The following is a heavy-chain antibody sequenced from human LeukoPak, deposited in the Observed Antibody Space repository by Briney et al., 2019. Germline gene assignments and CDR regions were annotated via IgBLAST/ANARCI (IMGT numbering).Heavy chain of an antibody. Sequence: SVKVSCKASGGTFSSYAISWVRQAPGQGLEWMGRIIPIFGTANYGQKFQGRVTITTDESTSTAYMELSSLRSEDTAVYYCARVSASMDLSGWSYNWSDPWGQGTLVTVSS. CDR2: IIPIFGTA. D-gene: IGHD6-19*01. CDR1: GGTFSSYA. CDR3: ARVSASMDLSGWSYNWSDP. V-gene: IGHV1-69*05. J-gene: IGHJ5*02.